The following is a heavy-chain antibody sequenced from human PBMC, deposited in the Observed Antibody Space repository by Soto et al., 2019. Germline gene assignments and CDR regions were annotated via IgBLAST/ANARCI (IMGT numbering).Heavy chain of an antibody. CDR3: ARGEGTMIVVVITRSYNWFDP. CDR2: INPNSGGT. CDR1: GYTLTGYY. Sequence: ASVKVSCKASGYTLTGYYMHWVRQAPGQGLEWMGWINPNSGGTNYAQKFQGRVTMTRDTSISTAYMELSRLRSDDTAVYYCARGEGTMIVVVITRSYNWFDPWGQGTLVTVSS. D-gene: IGHD3-22*01. J-gene: IGHJ5*02. V-gene: IGHV1-2*02.